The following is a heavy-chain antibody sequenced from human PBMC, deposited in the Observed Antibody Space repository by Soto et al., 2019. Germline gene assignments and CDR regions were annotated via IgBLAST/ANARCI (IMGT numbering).Heavy chain of an antibody. J-gene: IGHJ2*01. CDR2: IGAGRDT. CDR3: AREVDDSFTGGGYFDL. D-gene: IGHD3-9*01. V-gene: IGHV3-13*04. CDR1: GFIFSRSD. Sequence: EVQLVESGGGLVQPGGSLRLSCAASGFIFSRSDMHWVRQVSGKGLEWVAGIGAGRDTYYSDSVRGRFTISRENVKNSLYLQMNTLRAGDTALYYCAREVDDSFTGGGYFDLWGRGTLVTVSS.